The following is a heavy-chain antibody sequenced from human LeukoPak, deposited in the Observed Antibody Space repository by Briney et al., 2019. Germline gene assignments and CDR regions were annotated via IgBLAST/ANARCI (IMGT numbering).Heavy chain of an antibody. Sequence: GGSLRLSCAASGFTVSAYAMAWVRQAPGKGLEWVSTIYDDNTYYADSVKGRFAISTDNSKNTLYLQMNSLRVEDTAVYFCAARRVRGVWFYLDYWGQGTLVTVSS. J-gene: IGHJ4*02. CDR1: GFTVSAYA. CDR3: AARRVRGVWFYLDY. CDR2: IYDDNT. D-gene: IGHD3-10*01. V-gene: IGHV3-23*01.